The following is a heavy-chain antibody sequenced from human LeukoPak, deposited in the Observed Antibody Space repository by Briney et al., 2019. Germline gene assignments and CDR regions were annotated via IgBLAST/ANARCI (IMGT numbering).Heavy chain of an antibody. V-gene: IGHV3-53*01. CDR2: IYSSGST. CDR1: GFSVSSNY. Sequence: GGSLRLSCAASGFSVSSNYMSWVRQAPGKGLTWVSVIYSSGSTYYADSVKGRFAISRDDSKNTLHLQMNSLRAVDTAMYYCTRAHGRITRDAYLDYWGQGTLVTVSS. J-gene: IGHJ4*02. CDR3: TRAHGRITRDAYLDY. D-gene: IGHD3-10*01.